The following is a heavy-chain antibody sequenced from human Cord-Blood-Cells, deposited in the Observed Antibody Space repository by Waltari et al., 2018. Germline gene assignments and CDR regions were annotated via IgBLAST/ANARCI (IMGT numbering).Heavy chain of an antibody. CDR2: MNPNSSNT. CDR1: GYTFTSYD. D-gene: IGHD6-19*01. V-gene: IGHV1-8*01. Sequence: QVQLVQSGAEVKKPGDSVKVSCKASGYTFTSYDINWVRQGTGKVPEWMGWMNPNSSNTGYAQKFRGRVTMTRNTAISTAYMGLGSLRSEDTAVYYCARIPTVAGTALVYWVQGTLVTVSS. J-gene: IGHJ4*02. CDR3: ARIPTVAGTALVY.